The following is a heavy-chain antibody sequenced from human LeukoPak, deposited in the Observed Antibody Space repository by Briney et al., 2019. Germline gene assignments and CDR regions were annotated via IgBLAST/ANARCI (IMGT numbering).Heavy chain of an antibody. Sequence: GGSLRLSCAASGFTFSRYRMNWVRQAPGKGVEWVSSISSSSSYIYYADSVKGRFTISRDNAKNSLYLQMNSLRAEDTAVYYCAKPPEVGATVAYFEYWGQGTLVTVSS. D-gene: IGHD1-26*01. CDR1: GFTFSRYR. CDR2: ISSSSSYI. J-gene: IGHJ4*02. CDR3: AKPPEVGATVAYFEY. V-gene: IGHV3-21*01.